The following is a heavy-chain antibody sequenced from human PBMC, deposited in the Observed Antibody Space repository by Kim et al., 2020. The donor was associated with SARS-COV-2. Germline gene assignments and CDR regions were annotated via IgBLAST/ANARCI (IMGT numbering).Heavy chain of an antibody. Sequence: GGSLRLSCAASISPFSSYVMAWVRQAPGKGLEWVSSISESGTITYYAEAVKGRFTVSRDNSKNTVSLQMDSLRADDTALYYCAKRTGGSGSYTDWGLGTLVTVSS. J-gene: IGHJ4*02. CDR2: ISESGTIT. V-gene: IGHV3-23*01. CDR3: AKRTGGSGSYTD. D-gene: IGHD3-10*01. CDR1: ISPFSSYV.